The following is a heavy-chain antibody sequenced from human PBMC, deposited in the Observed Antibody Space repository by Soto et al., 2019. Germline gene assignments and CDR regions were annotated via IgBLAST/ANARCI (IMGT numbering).Heavy chain of an antibody. V-gene: IGHV1-8*01. CDR3: ARGINSGYDLYYFDY. CDR1: GYTFSNYD. J-gene: IGHJ4*02. D-gene: IGHD5-12*01. CDR2: MNPNSGNT. Sequence: ASVKVSCKASGYTFSNYDINWVRQATGQGLEWMGWMNPNSGNTGYAQKFQGRVTMTRDTSISTAYMELNSLRSEDTAVYYCARGINSGYDLYYFDYWGQGTLVTVSS.